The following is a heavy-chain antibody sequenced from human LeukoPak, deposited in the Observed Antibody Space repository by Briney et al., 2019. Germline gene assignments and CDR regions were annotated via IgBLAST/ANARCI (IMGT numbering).Heavy chain of an antibody. CDR3: ATIKRGSIFGYFDF. V-gene: IGHV4-59*11. J-gene: IGHJ4*02. D-gene: IGHD5-18*01. CDR1: GGSISTHY. CDR2: VLDSQRT. Sequence: KASETLSLTCTVSGGSISTHYWSWLRQPPGKGLAWIGYVLDSQRTKDNPSLKSRATLSADTSKNQFSLRLTSVTAADSAVYYCATIKRGSIFGYFDFWGQGVLVTVSS.